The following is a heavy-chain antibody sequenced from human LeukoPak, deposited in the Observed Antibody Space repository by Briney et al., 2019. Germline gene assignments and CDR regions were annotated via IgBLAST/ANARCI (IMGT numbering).Heavy chain of an antibody. J-gene: IGHJ4*02. D-gene: IGHD1-1*01. CDR3: ARVNAPVATFDY. CDR2: ISHSGNT. V-gene: IGHV4-38-2*02. CDR1: GYSISSTYY. Sequence: SETLSLTCTVSGYSISSTYYGAWIRQPPGKGLEWIATISHSGNTYYTPSLESRLTISLDTSTKHFSLRLSSVPAADTAVYYCARVNAPVATFDYWGLGTLVAVSS.